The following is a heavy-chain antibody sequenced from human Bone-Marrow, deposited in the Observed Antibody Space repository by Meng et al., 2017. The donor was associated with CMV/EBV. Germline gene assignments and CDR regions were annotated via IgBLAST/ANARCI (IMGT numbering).Heavy chain of an antibody. CDR1: GFTFSSYA. J-gene: IGHJ4*02. CDR2: ISGSGGST. Sequence: GESLKISCAASGFTFSSYAMSWVRQAPGKGLEWVSAISGSGGSTYYADSVKGRFTISRDNSKNTLYLQMNSLRAEDTAVYYCAKMRRDGYNSGGRFDYWGQGNLVNVSS. V-gene: IGHV3-23*01. CDR3: AKMRRDGYNSGGRFDY. D-gene: IGHD5-24*01.